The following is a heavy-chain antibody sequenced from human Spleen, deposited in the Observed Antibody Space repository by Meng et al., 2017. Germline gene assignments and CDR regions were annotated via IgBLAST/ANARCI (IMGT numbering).Heavy chain of an antibody. J-gene: IGHJ4*02. D-gene: IGHD2-15*01. CDR3: SGHIDY. CDR1: GFTFSNYA. V-gene: IGHV3-15*01. CDR2: IKSKTDGGTT. Sequence: GESLKISCEGSGFTFSNYAMNWVRRAPGKGLEWVGRIKSKTDGGTTDYAAPVKGRFTISRDDSRNTVYLQMNSLKTEDTAVYYCSGHIDYWGQGTLVTVSS.